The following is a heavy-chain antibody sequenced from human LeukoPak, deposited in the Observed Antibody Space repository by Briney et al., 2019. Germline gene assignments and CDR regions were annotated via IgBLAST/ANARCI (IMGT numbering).Heavy chain of an antibody. CDR1: GFTFSSYS. Sequence: PGGSLRLSCAASGFTFSSYSMNWVRQAPGKGLEWVSSISSSSSYIYYADSVKGRFTISRDNFKNSLYLQMNSLRAEDTAVYFCATGSDGGYWGQGTLVTVSS. D-gene: IGHD2-8*02. J-gene: IGHJ4*02. CDR2: ISSSSSYI. V-gene: IGHV3-21*01. CDR3: ATGSDGGY.